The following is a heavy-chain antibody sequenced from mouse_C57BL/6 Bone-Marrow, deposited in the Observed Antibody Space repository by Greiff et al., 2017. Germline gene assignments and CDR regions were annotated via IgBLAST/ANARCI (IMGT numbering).Heavy chain of an antibody. Sequence: QVQLQQPGAELVKPGASVKLSCKASGYTFTSYWMHWVKQRPGQGLEWIGMIHPNSGSTNYNEKFKSKATLTVDKSSSTAYMQHSSLTSEDSAVYYCARDPLSRYFDVWGTGTTVTVSS. J-gene: IGHJ1*03. V-gene: IGHV1-64*01. CDR1: GYTFTSYW. CDR2: IHPNSGST. D-gene: IGHD1-1*01. CDR3: ARDPLSRYFDV.